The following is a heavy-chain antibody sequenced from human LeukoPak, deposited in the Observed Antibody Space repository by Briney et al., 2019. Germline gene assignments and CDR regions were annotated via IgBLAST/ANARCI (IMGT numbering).Heavy chain of an antibody. CDR3: ARHNPAVYDYVWGSYRPSSQYYYYMDV. CDR1: GGSISSYY. J-gene: IGHJ6*03. V-gene: IGHV4-59*08. D-gene: IGHD3-16*02. Sequence: SETLSLTCTVSGGSISSYYWSWIRQPPGKGLEWSGYIYYSGSTNYNTSLKSRVTISVDTSKNQFSLKLSSVTAADTAVYYCARHNPAVYDYVWGSYRPSSQYYYYMDVWGKGTTVTVSS. CDR2: IYYSGST.